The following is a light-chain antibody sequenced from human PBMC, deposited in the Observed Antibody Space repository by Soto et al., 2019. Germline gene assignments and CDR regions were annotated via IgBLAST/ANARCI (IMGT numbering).Light chain of an antibody. J-gene: IGKJ2*01. CDR2: GAF. V-gene: IGKV3-20*01. Sequence: EIVLTQSPGTLSLSPGERASLSCRASQSVSSNSLAWYRQKPGQPPRLLISGAFNRATAIPDRFSGSGSETDFTLTISRLEPEDFAVYYCHQYATPSYTFGQGTKLEI. CDR3: HQYATPSYT. CDR1: QSVSSNS.